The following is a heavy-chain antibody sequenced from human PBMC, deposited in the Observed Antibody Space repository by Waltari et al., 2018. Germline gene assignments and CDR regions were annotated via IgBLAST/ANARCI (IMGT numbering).Heavy chain of an antibody. J-gene: IGHJ4*02. CDR2: ISYDGSNK. V-gene: IGHV3-30*18. CDR3: AKDPGIRYFDWLLPYFDY. CDR1: GFTFSSYG. Sequence: QVQLVESGGGVVQPGRSLRLSCAASGFTFSSYGMHWVRPAPGTGLEWVAVISYDGSNKYYADSVKGRFTISRDNSKNTLYLQMNSLRAEDTAVYYCAKDPGIRYFDWLLPYFDYWGQGTLVTVSS. D-gene: IGHD3-9*01.